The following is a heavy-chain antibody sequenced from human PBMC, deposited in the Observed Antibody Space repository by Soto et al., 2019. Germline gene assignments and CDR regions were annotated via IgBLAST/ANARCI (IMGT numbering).Heavy chain of an antibody. Sequence: PGGSLRLSCAASGFTFSDYYMTWIRQAPGSGLEWVSYIISSSGTISYANSVKGRFTISRDNAQNSLYLQMTSLRAEDTAVYYCARGTYRSKTDFDYWGQGTLVTVSS. CDR1: GFTFSDYY. D-gene: IGHD6-13*01. CDR2: IISSSGTI. CDR3: ARGTYRSKTDFDY. J-gene: IGHJ4*02. V-gene: IGHV3-11*01.